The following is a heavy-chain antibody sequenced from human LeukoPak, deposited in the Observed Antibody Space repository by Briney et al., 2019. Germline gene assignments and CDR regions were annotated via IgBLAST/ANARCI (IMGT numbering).Heavy chain of an antibody. V-gene: IGHV1-2*02. CDR1: GYAFTGYY. CDR3: ARVFYGSGNWFDP. CDR2: INPNSGGT. D-gene: IGHD3-10*01. J-gene: IGHJ5*02. Sequence: ASVKVSCKASGYAFTGYYMHWVRQAPGQGLEWMGWINPNSGGTNYAQKFQGRVTMTRDMSTSTVYMELSSLRSEDTAVYYCARVFYGSGNWFDPWGQGTLVTVSS.